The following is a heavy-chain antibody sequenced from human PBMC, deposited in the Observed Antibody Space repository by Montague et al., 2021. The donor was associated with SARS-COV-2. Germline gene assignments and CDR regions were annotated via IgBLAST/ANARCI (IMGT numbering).Heavy chain of an antibody. CDR2: ISGSGSKT. CDR3: ARDQGGYGTFDI. D-gene: IGHD5-12*01. CDR1: GFIFSDYY. V-gene: IGHV3-11*01. Sequence: SLRLSCAASGFIFSDYYMTWIRQAPGKGLEWVSHISGSGSKTYYAGSVKGRFTISRDTANNSVYLQMKFLGAEDTAVYYCARDQGGYGTFDIWGQGTMVTVSS. J-gene: IGHJ3*02.